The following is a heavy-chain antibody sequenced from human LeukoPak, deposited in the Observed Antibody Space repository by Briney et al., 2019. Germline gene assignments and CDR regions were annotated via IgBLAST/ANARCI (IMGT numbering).Heavy chain of an antibody. CDR1: GFTFSSYG. CDR2: ISYDGSNK. J-gene: IGHJ4*02. CDR3: ARDIGDQLPQTFDY. V-gene: IGHV3-30*03. D-gene: IGHD2-2*01. Sequence: SGGSLRLSCAASGFTFSSYGMHWVRQAPGKGLGWGAVISYDGSNKYYADSVKGRFTISRDNSKNTLYLQMNSLRAEDTAVYYCARDIGDQLPQTFDYWGQGTLVTVSS.